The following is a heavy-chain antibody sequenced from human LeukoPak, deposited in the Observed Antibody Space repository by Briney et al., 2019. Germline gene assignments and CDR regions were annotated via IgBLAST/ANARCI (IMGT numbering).Heavy chain of an antibody. CDR1: GFTFSSYA. CDR2: VTGSGGPT. J-gene: IGHJ6*03. V-gene: IGHV3-23*01. CDR3: AKATAYYYYYYMDV. Sequence: GGSLRLSCAASGFTFSSYAMSWVRQAPGKGLEWVSAVTGSGGPTYYADSVKGRFTISRDNSKNTLYLQMNSLRAEDTAVYYCAKATAYYYYYYMDVWGKGTTVTVSS. D-gene: IGHD2-21*02.